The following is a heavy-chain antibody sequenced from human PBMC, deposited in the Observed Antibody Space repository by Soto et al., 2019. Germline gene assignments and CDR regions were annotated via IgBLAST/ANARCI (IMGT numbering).Heavy chain of an antibody. D-gene: IGHD3-22*01. Sequence: GASVKVSCKASGYTFASYAIIWMRQAPGQGLEWMGWISAYNGNTNYAQKLQGRVTMTRNTSISTAYMELSSLRSEDTAVYYCARGGGTYYYDSSGYPRRYYYYGMDVWGQGTTVTVSS. V-gene: IGHV1-18*01. CDR3: ARGGGTYYYDSSGYPRRYYYYGMDV. CDR2: ISAYNGNT. CDR1: GYTFASYA. J-gene: IGHJ6*02.